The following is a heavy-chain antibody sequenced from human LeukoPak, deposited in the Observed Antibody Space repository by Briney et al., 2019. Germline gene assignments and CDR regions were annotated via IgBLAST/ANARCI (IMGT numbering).Heavy chain of an antibody. CDR1: GYTFTDYF. Sequence: ASVKVSCKASGYTFTDYFMNWVRQAPGQGLEWMGWINPNSGGTNYAQKFQGRVTMTRDTSISTAYMELSRLRSDDTAVYYCARDLLGYAVTTGDDYWGQGTLVTVSS. J-gene: IGHJ4*02. V-gene: IGHV1-2*02. CDR2: INPNSGGT. D-gene: IGHD4-17*01. CDR3: ARDLLGYAVTTGDDY.